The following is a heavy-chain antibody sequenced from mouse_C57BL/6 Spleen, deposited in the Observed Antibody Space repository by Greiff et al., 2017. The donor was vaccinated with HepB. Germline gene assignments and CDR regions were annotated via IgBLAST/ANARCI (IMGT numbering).Heavy chain of an antibody. V-gene: IGHV1-76*01. CDR1: GYTFTDYY. Sequence: VQLQQSGAELVRPGASVKLSCKASGYTFTDYYINWVKQRPGQGLEWIARIYPGSGNTYYNEKFKGKATLTAEKSSSTAYMQLSSLTSEDSAVYFCARGEGMVRDAMDYWGQGTSVTVSS. J-gene: IGHJ4*01. CDR3: ARGEGMVRDAMDY. D-gene: IGHD2-10*02. CDR2: IYPGSGNT.